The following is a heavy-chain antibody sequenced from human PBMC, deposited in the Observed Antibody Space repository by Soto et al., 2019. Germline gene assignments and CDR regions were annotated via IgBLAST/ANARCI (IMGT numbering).Heavy chain of an antibody. CDR2: ISSSSSYI. CDR1: GFTFSSYS. CDR3: ARGTMVRGVMYGMDV. J-gene: IGHJ6*02. V-gene: IGHV3-21*01. D-gene: IGHD3-10*01. Sequence: GGSLRLSCAASGFTFSSYSMNWVRQAPGKGLEWVSSISSSSSYIYYADSVKGRFTISRDNAKNSLYLQMNSLRAEDTAVYYCARGTMVRGVMYGMDVWGQGTTVTVSS.